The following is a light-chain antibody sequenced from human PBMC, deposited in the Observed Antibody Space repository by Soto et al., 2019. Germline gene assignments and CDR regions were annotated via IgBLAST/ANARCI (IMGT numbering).Light chain of an antibody. Sequence: QAVVTQPASVSGSPGQSITISCTGTNSDVGGYNFVSWYQQQPGKAPKLMIYGVTNRPSGVSNRFSGSKSGNTASLTISGLQAEDEADYYCSSYTASSTLVFGGGTKVTVL. CDR1: NSDVGGYNF. V-gene: IGLV2-14*01. CDR3: SSYTASSTLV. CDR2: GVT. J-gene: IGLJ3*02.